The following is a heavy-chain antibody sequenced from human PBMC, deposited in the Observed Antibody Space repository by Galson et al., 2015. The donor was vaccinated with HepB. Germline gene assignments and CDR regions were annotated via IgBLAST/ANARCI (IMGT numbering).Heavy chain of an antibody. J-gene: IGHJ6*03. D-gene: IGHD2/OR15-2a*01. Sequence: SLRLSCAASGFTFSSYGMHWVRQAPGKGLEWVAVISYDGSNKYYADSVKGRFTISRDNSKNTLYLQMNSLRAEDTAVYYCAKDLSGYLDVWGKGTTVTVSS. CDR3: AKDLSGYLDV. V-gene: IGHV3-30*18. CDR2: ISYDGSNK. CDR1: GFTFSSYG.